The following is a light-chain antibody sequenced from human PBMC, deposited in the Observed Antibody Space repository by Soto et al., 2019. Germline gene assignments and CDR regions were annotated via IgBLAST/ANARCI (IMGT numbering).Light chain of an antibody. Sequence: QSALTQPPSVSGSPGQSVTISCTGTSSDVGNYNRVSWYQQPPGTAPKLIIYEVNNRPSGVPDRFSGYKTGNTDSLTISGLQAEDEANYFCSLYTTSTTRVVFGGGTKVTVL. CDR3: SLYTTSTTRVV. CDR2: EVN. CDR1: SSDVGNYNR. J-gene: IGLJ2*01. V-gene: IGLV2-18*01.